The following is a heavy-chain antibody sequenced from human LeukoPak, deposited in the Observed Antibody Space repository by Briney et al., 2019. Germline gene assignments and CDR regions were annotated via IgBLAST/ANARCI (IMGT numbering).Heavy chain of an antibody. Sequence: ASVKVSCKASGYTFTGYYMHWVRQAPGQGLEWMGWINPNSGGTNYAQKLQGRVTMTTDTSTSTAYMELRSLRSDDTAVYYCARDSRYDSQPFDYWGQGTLVTVSS. D-gene: IGHD5-12*01. CDR1: GYTFTGYY. V-gene: IGHV1-2*02. J-gene: IGHJ4*02. CDR2: INPNSGGT. CDR3: ARDSRYDSQPFDY.